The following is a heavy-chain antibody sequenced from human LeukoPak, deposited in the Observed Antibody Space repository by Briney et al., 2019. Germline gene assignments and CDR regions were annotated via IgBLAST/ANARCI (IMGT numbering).Heavy chain of an antibody. CDR3: SRSLNY. J-gene: IGHJ4*02. Sequence: GGSLRLSCAASGFTFSSYGMHWVRQAPGKGLEWVANIKEDGSETHYVDSAKGRFTISRDNARSSLYLQMDSLRVEDTAIYYCSRSLNYWGQGTLVTVSS. CDR1: GFTFSSYG. V-gene: IGHV3-7*01. CDR2: IKEDGSET.